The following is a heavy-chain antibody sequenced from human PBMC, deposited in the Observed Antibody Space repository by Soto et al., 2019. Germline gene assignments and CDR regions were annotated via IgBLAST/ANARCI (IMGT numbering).Heavy chain of an antibody. J-gene: IGHJ6*02. Sequence: ESVGALVQPAGSLRLSCAASGYTFSSYAMTWVRQAPGKGLEWVSAISNSGGNTFHADSVKGRFTISRDNSKNTLYLQMNSLRAEDTAVYYCAKDQRGVSAAARMDVWGQGTTVTVSS. D-gene: IGHD6-13*01. CDR3: AKDQRGVSAAARMDV. CDR1: GYTFSSYA. V-gene: IGHV3-23*01. CDR2: ISNSGGNT.